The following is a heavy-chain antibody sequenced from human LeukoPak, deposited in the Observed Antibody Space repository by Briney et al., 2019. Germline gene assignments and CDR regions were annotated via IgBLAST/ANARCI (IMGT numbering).Heavy chain of an antibody. CDR1: GGSISRYY. V-gene: IGHV4-59*12. J-gene: IGHJ5*02. CDR3: ARLPTHAIWFDP. Sequence: SETLSLTCTVSGGSISRYYWGWIRQPPGKGLEWIGYKDYSGSTNYNRSLKSRVTISVDTSKNQFSLKLSSVTAADTAVYYCARLPTHAIWFDPWGQGTLVTVSS. CDR2: KDYSGST.